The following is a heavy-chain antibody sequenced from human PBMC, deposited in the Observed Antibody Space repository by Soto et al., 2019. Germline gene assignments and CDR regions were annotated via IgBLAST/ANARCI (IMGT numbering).Heavy chain of an antibody. J-gene: IGHJ4*02. D-gene: IGHD5-12*01. CDR2: IYYSGST. CDR1: GGSISSYY. V-gene: IGHV4-59*01. CDR3: ARLRDGYNAGHFDY. Sequence: SETLSLTCTVSGGSISSYYWSRIRQPPGKGLEWIGYIYYSGSTNYNPSLKSRVTISVDTSKNQFSLKLSSVTAADTAVYYCARLRDGYNAGHFDYWGQGTLVTVSS.